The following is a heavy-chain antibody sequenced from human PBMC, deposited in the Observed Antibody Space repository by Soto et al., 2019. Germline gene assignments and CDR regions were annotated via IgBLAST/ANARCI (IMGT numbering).Heavy chain of an antibody. CDR2: IYYSGRT. CDR1: GGSISSGAYY. D-gene: IGHD3-22*01. J-gene: IGHJ4*02. V-gene: IGHV4-31*01. Sequence: QVQLQESGPGLVKPLQTLSLTCTVSGGSISSGAYYWSWIRQHPGKGLEWIGSIYYSGRTYYSPPLKSLITISVGTSKNQGSLKLSSVTAADTAVYFCARDSSGYFSYFDHWGQGTLVTVSS. CDR3: ARDSSGYFSYFDH.